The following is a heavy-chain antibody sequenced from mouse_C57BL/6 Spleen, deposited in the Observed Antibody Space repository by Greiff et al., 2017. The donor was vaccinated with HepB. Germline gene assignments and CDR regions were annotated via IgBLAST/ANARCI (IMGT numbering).Heavy chain of an antibody. D-gene: IGHD2-12*01. CDR2: ISDGGSYT. CDR1: GFTLSSYA. V-gene: IGHV5-4*01. CDR3: ARDRGHYYSYFDY. Sequence: EVKLVESGGGLVKPGGSLKLSCAASGFTLSSYAMSWVRQTPEKRLEWVATISDGGSYTYYPDNVKGRFTISRDNAKNNLYLQMSHLKSEDTAMYYCARDRGHYYSYFDYWGQGTTLTVSS. J-gene: IGHJ2*01.